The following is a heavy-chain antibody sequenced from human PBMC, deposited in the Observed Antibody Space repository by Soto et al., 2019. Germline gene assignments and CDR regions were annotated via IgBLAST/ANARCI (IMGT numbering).Heavy chain of an antibody. J-gene: IGHJ6*02. V-gene: IGHV1-69*01. Sequence: QVHLVQSGAEVKKPGSSVQVSCKTSGGSFNHYAVSWVRQAPGQGLEWMGGIIPNFDTPNYAQKFQDRVTIIADESTSTVYMELRSLRSNDTAVYYCAVAMVREILIFESSGMHVWGQGTTVIVSS. D-gene: IGHD3-10*01. CDR2: IIPNFDTP. CDR3: AVAMVREILIFESSGMHV. CDR1: GGSFNHYA.